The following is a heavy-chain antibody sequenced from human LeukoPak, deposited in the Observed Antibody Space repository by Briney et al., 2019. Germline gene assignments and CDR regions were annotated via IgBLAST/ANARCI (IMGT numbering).Heavy chain of an antibody. V-gene: IGHV4-4*07. J-gene: IGHJ4*02. D-gene: IGHD5-12*01. CDR3: ARGLEATPSFHFDY. CDR1: GGSISSYY. Sequence: PSETLSLTCTVSGGSISSYYWSWIRQPAGKRLEWIGRISSSGSTNYNPSLKSRVTMSVDSSNNQFSLILISVTAADTAVYYCARGLEATPSFHFDYWGQGTLVTVSS. CDR2: ISSSGST.